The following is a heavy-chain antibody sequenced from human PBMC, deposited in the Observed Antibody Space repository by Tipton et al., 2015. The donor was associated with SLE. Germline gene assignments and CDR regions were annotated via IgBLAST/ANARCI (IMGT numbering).Heavy chain of an antibody. CDR2: INHSGST. D-gene: IGHD3-9*01. CDR3: ASGILTGNAAFDI. Sequence: TLSLTCTVYGGSFSGYYWSWIRQPPGKGLEWIGEINHSGSTNYKPSLKSHVTISVDTSKNQFSLKLSSVTAADTAVYYCASGILTGNAAFDIWGPGTMVTVSS. CDR1: GGSFSGYY. V-gene: IGHV4-34*01. J-gene: IGHJ3*02.